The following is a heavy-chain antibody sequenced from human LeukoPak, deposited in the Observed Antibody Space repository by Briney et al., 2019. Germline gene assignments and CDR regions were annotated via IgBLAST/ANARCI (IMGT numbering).Heavy chain of an antibody. J-gene: IGHJ4*02. V-gene: IGHV4-34*01. D-gene: IGHD1-7*01. Sequence: PSETLSLTCAVYGGSFSGYYWSWIRQPPGKGLEWIGEINHSGSTNYNPSLKSRVTISVDTSKNQFSLKLSSVTAADTAVYYCARGTTLRGYYFDYWGQGTLVTVSS. CDR1: GGSFSGYY. CDR2: INHSGST. CDR3: ARGTTLRGYYFDY.